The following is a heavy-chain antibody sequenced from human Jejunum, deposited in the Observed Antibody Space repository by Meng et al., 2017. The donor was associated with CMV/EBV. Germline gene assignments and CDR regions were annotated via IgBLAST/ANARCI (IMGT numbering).Heavy chain of an antibody. CDR1: FSSYH. CDR3: ANAINRIPIFGVVTNWFGP. J-gene: IGHJ5*02. CDR2: ISHHGAST. V-gene: IGHV3-23*01. Sequence: FSSYHLNWLCHAPRKGLAWVSSISHHGASTYYATSVKGRFTISRDDSKNTLYLQLNSLRADDTAVYYCANAINRIPIFGVVTNWFGPWGQGTLVTVSS. D-gene: IGHD3-3*01.